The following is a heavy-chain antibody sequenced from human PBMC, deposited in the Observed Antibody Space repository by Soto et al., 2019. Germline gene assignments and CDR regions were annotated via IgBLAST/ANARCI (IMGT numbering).Heavy chain of an antibody. J-gene: IGHJ6*02. CDR2: IYYSGST. D-gene: IGHD3-3*01. V-gene: IGHV4-30-4*01. Sequence: SESLSLTCTVSGGSISSGYYYWSWIRQPPGKGLEWIGYIYYSGSTYYNPSLKSRVTISVDTSKNQFSLKLSSVTAADTAVYYCARDYRWGYDFWSGYFSPRNENYYGMDVWGQGTTVTVSS. CDR3: ARDYRWGYDFWSGYFSPRNENYYGMDV. CDR1: GGSISSGYYY.